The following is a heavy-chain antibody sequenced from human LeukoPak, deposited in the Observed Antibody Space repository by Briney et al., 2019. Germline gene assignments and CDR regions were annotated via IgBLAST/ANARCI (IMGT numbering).Heavy chain of an antibody. V-gene: IGHV1-46*01. D-gene: IGHD3-10*01. CDR1: GYTFTSYY. CDR3: ARGYYAGFDY. CDR2: INPGGGGT. Sequence: GASVTVSCKASGYTFTSYYMHWVRQAPGQGLEWMGIINPGGGGTSYAQKFQGRVTMSRDTSTSTVYMELSSLRSEDTAVFYCARGYYAGFDYWGQGTLVTVSS. J-gene: IGHJ4*02.